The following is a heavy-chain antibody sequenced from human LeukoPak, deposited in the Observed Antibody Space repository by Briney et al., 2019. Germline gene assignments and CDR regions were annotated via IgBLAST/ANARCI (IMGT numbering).Heavy chain of an antibody. Sequence: PGGSLRLSCAASGFTSSSYAMSWVRQAPGKGLDWVSAISGSGYSTYYADSVKGRFTISRDNSKNTLYLQMNSLRAEDTAVYYCAKEAGYSGYDYPDYWGQGTLVTVSS. CDR2: ISGSGYST. CDR1: GFTSSSYA. D-gene: IGHD5-12*01. V-gene: IGHV3-23*01. J-gene: IGHJ4*02. CDR3: AKEAGYSGYDYPDY.